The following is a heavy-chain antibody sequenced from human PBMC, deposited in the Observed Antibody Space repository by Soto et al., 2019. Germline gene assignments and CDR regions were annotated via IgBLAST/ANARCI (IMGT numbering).Heavy chain of an antibody. Sequence: ASVKVSCKASGYTFTSYAMHWVRQAPGQRLEWMGWINAGNGNTKYSQKLQGRVTLSADRSTSTAYMELSSLRSDDTAVYYCASGSLYGSGSYPVDYWGQGTLVTVS. CDR2: INAGNGNT. V-gene: IGHV1-3*01. CDR1: GYTFTSYA. D-gene: IGHD3-10*01. CDR3: ASGSLYGSGSYPVDY. J-gene: IGHJ4*01.